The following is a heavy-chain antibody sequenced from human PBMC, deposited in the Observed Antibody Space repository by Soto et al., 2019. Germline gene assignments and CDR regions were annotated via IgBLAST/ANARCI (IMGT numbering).Heavy chain of an antibody. CDR3: ARDLAKDKNIVVVPAAEY. CDR2: ISSSSSYI. V-gene: IGHV3-21*01. J-gene: IGHJ4*02. D-gene: IGHD2-2*01. CDR1: GFTFSSYS. Sequence: EVQLVESGGGLVKPGGSLRLSCAASGFTFSSYSMNWVRQAPGKGLEWVSSISSSSSYIYYADSVKGRFTISRDNAKNSLYLQMNSLRAEDTAVYYCARDLAKDKNIVVVPAAEYWGQGTLVTVSS.